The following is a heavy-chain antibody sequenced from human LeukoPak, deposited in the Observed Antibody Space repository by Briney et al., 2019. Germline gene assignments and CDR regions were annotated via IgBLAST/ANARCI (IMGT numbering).Heavy chain of an antibody. CDR2: IIPIFGTA. CDR3: AREYSKAGTYFDY. V-gene: IGHV1-69*06. D-gene: IGHD6-19*01. Sequence: ASVKVSCKASGGTFSSYAISWVRQAPGQGLEWMGGIIPIFGTANYAQKFQGRVTITADKSTSTAYMELSSLRSEDTAVYYCAREYSKAGTYFDYWGQGTLVTVSS. CDR1: GGTFSSYA. J-gene: IGHJ4*02.